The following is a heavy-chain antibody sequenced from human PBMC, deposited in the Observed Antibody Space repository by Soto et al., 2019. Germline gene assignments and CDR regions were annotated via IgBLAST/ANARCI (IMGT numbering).Heavy chain of an antibody. CDR2: LYDVDGS. Sequence: DVQLVESGGGLIQPGESLRLSCAAFGLTISGKKYVAWVRQAPGKGLEWVSALYDVDGSFYADSVKCRFTTSSDSSKTTVYLQMNDLRPDDTAVYYCATWHEREHAYDVWGQGTTVTVSS. V-gene: IGHV3-53*01. J-gene: IGHJ3*01. CDR1: GLTISGKKY. CDR3: ATWHEREHAYDV. D-gene: IGHD1-1*01.